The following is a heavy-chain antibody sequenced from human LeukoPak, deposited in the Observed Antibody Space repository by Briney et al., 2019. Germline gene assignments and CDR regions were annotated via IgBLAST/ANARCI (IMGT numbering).Heavy chain of an antibody. D-gene: IGHD3-3*01. CDR2: IYYSGST. J-gene: IGHJ3*02. Sequence: SETLSLTCTVSGGSISSYYWSWIRQPPGKGLEWIGYIYYSGSTNYNPSLKSRVTISVDTSKNQFSLKLSSVTAADTAVYYCARGADFWSGYAFDIWGQGTMVTVSP. CDR3: ARGADFWSGYAFDI. CDR1: GGSISSYY. V-gene: IGHV4-59*01.